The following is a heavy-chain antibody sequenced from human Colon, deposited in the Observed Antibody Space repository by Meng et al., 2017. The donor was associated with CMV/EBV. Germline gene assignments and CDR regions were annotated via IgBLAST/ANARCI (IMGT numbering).Heavy chain of an antibody. V-gene: IGHV3-15*01. D-gene: IGHD3-22*01. J-gene: IGHJ4*02. Sequence: NAWMSWVRQGPGKGLEWVGRIKSKTDGGTTDYAAPVKGRFTISRDDSKNTLYLQMNSLKTEDTAVYYCTTDSLWGYYYDSSGYYRVDYWGQGTLVTVSS. CDR3: TTDSLWGYYYDSSGYYRVDY. CDR2: IKSKTDGGTT. CDR1: NAW.